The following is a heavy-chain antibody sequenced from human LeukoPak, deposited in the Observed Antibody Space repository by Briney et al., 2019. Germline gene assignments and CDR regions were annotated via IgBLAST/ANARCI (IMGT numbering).Heavy chain of an antibody. V-gene: IGHV3-21*01. Sequence: GGSLRLSCSASGFTFSTYSMNWVRQAPGKGLEWVSSISTGSSYIFYGDSVKGRFTISRDNADNSLYLQMNSLRAEDTAVYYCARTRDSSGYFDFWGQGTLVTVSS. CDR3: ARTRDSSGYFDF. CDR1: GFTFSTYS. J-gene: IGHJ4*02. CDR2: ISTGSSYI. D-gene: IGHD6-19*01.